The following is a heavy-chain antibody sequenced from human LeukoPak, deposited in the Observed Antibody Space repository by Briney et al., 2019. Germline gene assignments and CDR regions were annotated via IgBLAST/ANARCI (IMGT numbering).Heavy chain of an antibody. J-gene: IGHJ1*01. CDR3: AKDPGYYDSSGQGYFQH. Sequence: GGSLRLSCAASGFTFSSYGMHWVRQAPGKGLEWVAVISYDGSNKYYADSVKGRFTISRDNSKNTLYLQMNSLRAEDTAVYYCAKDPGYYDSSGQGYFQHWGQGTLVTVSS. D-gene: IGHD3-22*01. CDR2: ISYDGSNK. CDR1: GFTFSSYG. V-gene: IGHV3-30*18.